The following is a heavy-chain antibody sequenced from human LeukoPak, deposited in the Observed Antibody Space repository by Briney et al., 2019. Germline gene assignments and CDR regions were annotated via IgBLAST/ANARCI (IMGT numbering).Heavy chain of an antibody. CDR1: GESFSGYY. Sequence: PSESLSLTCAVYGESFSGYYWSWIRGPPGKGLEGMGEINHSGSTKYDPSLKSRVTISVDTSKNQFSLRLSSVTAADTAVYYCARGVVPAAIRRRGGWFDPCGQGTLVTVSS. D-gene: IGHD2-2*01. CDR2: INHSGST. CDR3: ARGVVPAAIRRRGGWFDP. V-gene: IGHV4-34*01. J-gene: IGHJ5*02.